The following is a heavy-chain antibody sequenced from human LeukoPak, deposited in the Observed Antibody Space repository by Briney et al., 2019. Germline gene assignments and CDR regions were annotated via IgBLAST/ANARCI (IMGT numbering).Heavy chain of an antibody. V-gene: IGHV1-24*01. J-gene: IGHJ6*03. CDR3: ARGYSRQDTREYYYYYMDV. CDR2: FDPEDGET. Sequence: ASVKVSCKVSGYTLTELSMHWVRQAPGKGLEWMGGFDPEDGETIYAQKFQGRVTITTDESTSTAYMELSSLRSEDTAVYYCARGYSRQDTREYYYYYMDVWGKGTTVTVSS. CDR1: GYTLTELS. D-gene: IGHD6-13*01.